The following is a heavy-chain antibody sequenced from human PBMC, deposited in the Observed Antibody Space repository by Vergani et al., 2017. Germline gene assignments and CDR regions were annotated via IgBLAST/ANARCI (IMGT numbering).Heavy chain of an antibody. CDR3: ARHGSNYYDSSGHAFDI. V-gene: IGHV4-34*01. Sequence: QVQLQQWGAGLLKPSETLSLTCAVYGGSFSGYYWSWIRQPPGKGLEWIGEINHSGSTYYNPSLKSRVTISVDTSKNQFSLKLSSVTAADTAVYYCARHGSNYYDSSGHAFDIWGQGTMVTVSS. J-gene: IGHJ3*02. CDR1: GGSFSGYY. CDR2: INHSGST. D-gene: IGHD3-22*01.